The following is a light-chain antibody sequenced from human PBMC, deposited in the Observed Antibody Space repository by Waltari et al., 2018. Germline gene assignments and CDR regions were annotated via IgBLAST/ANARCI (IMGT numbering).Light chain of an antibody. V-gene: IGLV4-69*01. J-gene: IGLJ3*02. CDR3: QTWGTGIRV. Sequence: QLVLTQSHSASASLGASVKITCTLSSGHSSYAIAWHQQQPAKGPLYLMNLNSDGSNSKGYWIPDRFSGSSSWAERYLTSSSLQSEDEADYYGQTWGTGIRVFGGGTKLTVL. CDR2: LNSDGSN. CDR1: SGHSSYA.